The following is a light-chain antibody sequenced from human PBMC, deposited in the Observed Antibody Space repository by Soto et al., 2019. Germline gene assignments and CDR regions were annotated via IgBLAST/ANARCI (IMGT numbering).Light chain of an antibody. J-gene: IGLJ1*01. V-gene: IGLV2-14*01. CDR2: DVS. CDR1: SSDVGGYNY. CDR3: NSYTSSSTLYV. Sequence: QSALTQPASVSGSPGQSITISCTGTSSDVGGYNYVSWYQQHPGKAPKLMIYDVSNRASGVSNRFSGSKSGNTASLTISGRQAEDEADYYCNSYTSSSTLYVFGTGTKLTVL.